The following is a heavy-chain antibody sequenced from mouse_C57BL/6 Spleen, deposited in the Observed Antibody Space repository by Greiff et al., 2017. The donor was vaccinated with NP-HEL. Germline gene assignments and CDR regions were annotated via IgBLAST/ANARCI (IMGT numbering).Heavy chain of an antibody. CDR1: GYAFSSSW. Sequence: QVQLKQSGPELVKPGASVKISCKASGYAFSSSWMNWVKQRPGKGLEWIGRIYPGDGDTNYNGKFKGKATLTADKSSSTAYMQLSSLTSEDSAVYFCARSDYGKDYAMDYWGQGTSVTVSS. D-gene: IGHD2-1*01. V-gene: IGHV1-82*01. CDR3: ARSDYGKDYAMDY. J-gene: IGHJ4*01. CDR2: IYPGDGDT.